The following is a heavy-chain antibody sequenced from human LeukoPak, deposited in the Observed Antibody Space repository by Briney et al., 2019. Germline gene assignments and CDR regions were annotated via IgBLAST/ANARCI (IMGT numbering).Heavy chain of an antibody. CDR1: GGSISSSSYY. Sequence: SETLSLTCTVSGGSISSSSYYWGWIRQPPGKGLEWIGSIYYSGSTYYNPSLKSRVTISVDTSKNQFSLKLSSVTAADTAVYYCARVPLDYYGSGSYDYWGQGTLVTVSS. CDR2: IYYSGST. D-gene: IGHD3-10*01. J-gene: IGHJ4*02. CDR3: ARVPLDYYGSGSYDY. V-gene: IGHV4-39*07.